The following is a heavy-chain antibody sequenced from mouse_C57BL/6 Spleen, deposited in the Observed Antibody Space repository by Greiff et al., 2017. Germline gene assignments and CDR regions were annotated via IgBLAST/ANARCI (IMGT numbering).Heavy chain of an antibody. D-gene: IGHD3-2*02. J-gene: IGHJ2*01. CDR2: INYDGSST. CDR3: ARAQATDYFYY. V-gene: IGHV5-16*01. Sequence: EVKLMESEGGLVQPGSSMKLSCTASGFTFSDYYMAWVRQVPEKGLEWVANINYDGSSTYYLDSLKSRFIISRDNAKNILYLQMSSLKSEDTATYYCARAQATDYFYYWGQGTTLTVAS. CDR1: GFTFSDYY.